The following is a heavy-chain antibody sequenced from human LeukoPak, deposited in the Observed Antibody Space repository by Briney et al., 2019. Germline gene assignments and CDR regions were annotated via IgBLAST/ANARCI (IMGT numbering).Heavy chain of an antibody. CDR3: ARDGNPWNLDV. CDR2: IYYSGRT. D-gene: IGHD1-26*01. Sequence: PSETLSLTFTVSGGSLSHYYWTWIGQPPAKALEWSGYIYYSGRTSYNPYLKSRVTMSVDTSKNQFSLQLSCVTAADTGVYYCARDGNPWNLDVWGRGTLVTVSS. J-gene: IGHJ2*01. CDR1: GGSLSHYY. V-gene: IGHV4-59*01.